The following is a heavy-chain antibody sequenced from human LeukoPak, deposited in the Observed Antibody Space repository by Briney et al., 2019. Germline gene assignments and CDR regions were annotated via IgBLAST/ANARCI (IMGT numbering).Heavy chain of an antibody. CDR3: AKRYCSSGTCYSGADY. J-gene: IGHJ4*02. Sequence: GGSLRLSCAASGFTFSSYAMSWVRQAPGKGLEWVSAIIGSGSGTYYADSVRGRFTISRDNSKNTLYLQMNSLRAEDTAVYYCAKRYCSSGTCYSGADYWGQGTLVTVSS. D-gene: IGHD2-15*01. CDR1: GFTFSSYA. V-gene: IGHV3-23*01. CDR2: IIGSGSGT.